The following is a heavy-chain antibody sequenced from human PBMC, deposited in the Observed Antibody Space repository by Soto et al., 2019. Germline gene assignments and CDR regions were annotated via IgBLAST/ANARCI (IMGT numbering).Heavy chain of an antibody. CDR1: GFTFRTYE. CDR2: ISDGGTTI. J-gene: IGHJ4*02. D-gene: IGHD4-17*01. Sequence: GGSLRLSCTASGFTFRTYEMNWVRQAPGKGLEWISYISDGGTTIYYSDSVKGRFTISRDDAKNSVYLQMNSLRGEDTAVYYCARDRYGMKPYYFDYWGQGTLVTVSS. V-gene: IGHV3-48*03. CDR3: ARDRYGMKPYYFDY.